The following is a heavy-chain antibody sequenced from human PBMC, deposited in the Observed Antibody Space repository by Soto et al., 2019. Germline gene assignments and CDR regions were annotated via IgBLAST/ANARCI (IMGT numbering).Heavy chain of an antibody. D-gene: IGHD2-21*02. J-gene: IGHJ4*02. V-gene: IGHV1-46*01. Sequence: ASVKVSCKASGYTFTSYYMHWVRQAPGQGLEWMGIINPSGGSTSYAQKFQGRVTMTRDTSTSTAYMELSSLRSEDTAVYYCARSGNGDDGPSYYFDYWGQGTLVTVSS. CDR2: INPSGGST. CDR3: ARSGNGDDGPSYYFDY. CDR1: GYTFTSYY.